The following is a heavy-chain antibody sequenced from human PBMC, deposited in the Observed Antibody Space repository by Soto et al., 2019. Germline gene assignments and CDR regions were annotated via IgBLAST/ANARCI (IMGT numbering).Heavy chain of an antibody. CDR1: GFTVSSNY. CDR2: IYSGGST. J-gene: IGHJ4*02. V-gene: IGHV3-66*01. Sequence: ESGGGLVQPGGSLRLSCAASGFTVSSNYMSWVRQAPGKGLEWVSVIYSGGSTYYADSVKGRFTISRDNSKNTLYLQMNSLRAEDTAMYYCARDLIGGSYYDFWRGYHSSGYWGQGTLVTVSS. D-gene: IGHD3-3*01. CDR3: ARDLIGGSYYDFWRGYHSSGY.